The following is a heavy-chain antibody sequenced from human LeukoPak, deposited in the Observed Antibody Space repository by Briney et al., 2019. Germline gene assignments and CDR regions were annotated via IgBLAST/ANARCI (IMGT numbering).Heavy chain of an antibody. CDR1: GYTFTGYY. CDR3: ARDGPVTVTQYYYYYHYMDV. J-gene: IGHJ6*03. D-gene: IGHD4-17*01. Sequence: ASVKVSCKASGYTFTGYYMHWVRQAPGQGLEWMGWINPNSGGTNYAQKFQGRVTMTRDTSISTAYMELSRLRSDDTAVYYCARDGPVTVTQYYYYYHYMDVWGKGTTVTISS. CDR2: INPNSGGT. V-gene: IGHV1-2*02.